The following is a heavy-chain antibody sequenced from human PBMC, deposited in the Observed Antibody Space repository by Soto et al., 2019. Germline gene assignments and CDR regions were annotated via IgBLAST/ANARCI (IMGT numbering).Heavy chain of an antibody. D-gene: IGHD5-12*01. CDR1: GDSVSSNSAA. CDR2: TYYRSKWYN. CDR3: ARDYSGYDYYYYYYGMDV. V-gene: IGHV6-1*01. J-gene: IGHJ6*02. Sequence: SQTLSLTCAISGDSVSSNSAAWNWIRQSPSRGLEWLGRTYYRSKWYNDYAVSVKSRITINPDTPKNQFSLQLNSVTPEDTAVYYCARDYSGYDYYYYYYGMDVWGQGTTVTVSS.